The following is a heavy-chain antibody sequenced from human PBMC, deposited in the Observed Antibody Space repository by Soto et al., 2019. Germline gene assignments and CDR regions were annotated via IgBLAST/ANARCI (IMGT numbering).Heavy chain of an antibody. J-gene: IGHJ4*02. D-gene: IGHD2-21*01. CDR3: VRGDGDRYDGHGYLGRH. Sequence: SGGSLGISLATPWFTFRSFWVARVPPAPREGLGWVSRINSDGSSTSYADSVKGRFTISRDNAKNTLYLQMNSLRAEDTAVYYCVRGDGDRYDGHGYLGRHWGQGSLVTVSS. V-gene: IGHV3-74*01. CDR1: WFTFRSFW. CDR2: INSDGSST.